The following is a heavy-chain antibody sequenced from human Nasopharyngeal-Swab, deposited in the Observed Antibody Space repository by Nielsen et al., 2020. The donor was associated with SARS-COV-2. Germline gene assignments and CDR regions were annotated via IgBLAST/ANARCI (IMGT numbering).Heavy chain of an antibody. V-gene: IGHV3-49*01. CDR2: IRSKIYSGAP. CDR3: ARSVGSFYGQGAFDI. CDR1: GLTFGDYA. J-gene: IGHJ3*02. Sequence: GRSLRLSCTTSGLTFGDYAMSWFRQAPGKGLEWVGFIRSKIYSGAPEYAASVKGRFTISRDGAESIAFLQMNSLETEGTGVYYCARSVGSFYGQGAFDIWGQGTMVTVSS. D-gene: IGHD1-26*01.